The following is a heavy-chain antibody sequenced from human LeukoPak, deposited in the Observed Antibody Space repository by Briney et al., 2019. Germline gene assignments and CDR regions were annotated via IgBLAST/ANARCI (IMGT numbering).Heavy chain of an antibody. V-gene: IGHV3-21*01. Sequence: GGSLRLSCAASGFTFSSYSMNWVRQAPGKGLEWVSSISSSSSYIYYADSVKGRFTISRDNAKNSLYPQMNSLRAEDTAVYYCARGSIAVAGTADYWGQGTLVTVSS. J-gene: IGHJ4*02. D-gene: IGHD6-19*01. CDR3: ARGSIAVAGTADY. CDR2: ISSSSSYI. CDR1: GFTFSSYS.